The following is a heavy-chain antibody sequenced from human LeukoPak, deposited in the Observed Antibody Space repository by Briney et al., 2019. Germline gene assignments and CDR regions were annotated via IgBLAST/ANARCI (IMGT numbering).Heavy chain of an antibody. J-gene: IGHJ3*02. CDR3: ARVSYSSSWYRDAFDI. Sequence: GASVKVSCKASGYTFTSYYMHWVRQAPGQGLEWMGIINPSGGSTSYAQKFQGRVTMTRDTSTSTVYMELSSLRSDDTAVYYCARVSYSSSWYRDAFDIWGQGTMVTVSS. CDR2: INPSGGST. CDR1: GYTFTSYY. V-gene: IGHV1-46*01. D-gene: IGHD6-13*01.